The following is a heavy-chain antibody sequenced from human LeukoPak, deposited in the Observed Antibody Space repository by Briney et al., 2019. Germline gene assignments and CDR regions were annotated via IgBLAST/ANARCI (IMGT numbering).Heavy chain of an antibody. CDR1: GYTFTSHD. Sequence: ASVKVSCKASGYTFTSHDINWVRQATGQGLEWMGWMNPNSGNAGYAQKFQGRVTITRNTSISTAYMELSSLRSEDTAVYYCARGTPPRGDFWSGYYDPRFDYWGQGTLVTVSS. CDR3: ARGTPPRGDFWSGYYDPRFDY. V-gene: IGHV1-8*03. D-gene: IGHD3-3*01. J-gene: IGHJ4*02. CDR2: MNPNSGNA.